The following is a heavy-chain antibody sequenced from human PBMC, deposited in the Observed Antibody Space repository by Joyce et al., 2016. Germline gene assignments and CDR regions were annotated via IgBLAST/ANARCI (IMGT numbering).Heavy chain of an antibody. V-gene: IGHV3-48*03. CDR1: GFTLSSYE. CDR3: ARGGYCTGGVCYFGGMDV. D-gene: IGHD2-8*02. Sequence: EVQLVESGGGLVQPGGSLRLSCAASGFTLSSYEMNWVRQAPGKWLEWVSYISGSGNTIYYTDSVKGRFTISRDNAKNSLYLQMTSLRAEDTAVYYCARGGYCTGGVCYFGGMDVWGQGTTVTVSS. J-gene: IGHJ6*02. CDR2: ISGSGNTI.